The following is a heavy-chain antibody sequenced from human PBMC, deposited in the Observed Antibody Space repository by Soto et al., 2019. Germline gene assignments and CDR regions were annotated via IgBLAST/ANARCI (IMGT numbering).Heavy chain of an antibody. Sequence: GGSMKLSCAASGFTFSTYAMHGVRQAPGKGLEFVSAIRSDGTLTYYANSVRGRFTISRDNSKNTLSLQMDSLTSEDLAVYYCARKHAFHSFLDVWGKGTTVTVSS. CDR1: GFTFSTYA. D-gene: IGHD2-15*01. V-gene: IGHV3-64*01. CDR2: IRSDGTLT. J-gene: IGHJ6*04. CDR3: ARKHAFHSFLDV.